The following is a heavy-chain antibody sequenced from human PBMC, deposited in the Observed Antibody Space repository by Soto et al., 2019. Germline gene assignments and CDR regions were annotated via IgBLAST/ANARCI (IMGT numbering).Heavy chain of an antibody. CDR3: ARGSNSGYDWGWFDP. CDR1: GFTFSSYW. Sequence: GGSLRLSCAASGFTFSSYWMSWVRQAPGKGLEWVANIKQDGSEKYYVDSVKGRFTISRDNAKNSLYLQMNSLRAEDTAVYYCARGSNSGYDWGWFDPWGQGTLVTVSS. CDR2: IKQDGSEK. D-gene: IGHD5-12*01. J-gene: IGHJ5*02. V-gene: IGHV3-7*01.